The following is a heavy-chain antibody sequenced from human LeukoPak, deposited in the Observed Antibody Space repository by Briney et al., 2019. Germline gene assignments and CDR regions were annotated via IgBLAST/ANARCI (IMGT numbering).Heavy chain of an antibody. CDR2: IYYSGST. CDR3: ASGRWLQEGGYAFDI. J-gene: IGHJ3*02. Sequence: SETLSLTCTVSGGSISSYYWSWIRQPPGKGLEWIGSIYYSGSTYYNPSLKSRVTISVDTSKNQFSLKLSSVTATDTAVYYCASGRWLQEGGYAFDIWGQGTMVTVSS. V-gene: IGHV4-59*08. CDR1: GGSISSYY. D-gene: IGHD5-24*01.